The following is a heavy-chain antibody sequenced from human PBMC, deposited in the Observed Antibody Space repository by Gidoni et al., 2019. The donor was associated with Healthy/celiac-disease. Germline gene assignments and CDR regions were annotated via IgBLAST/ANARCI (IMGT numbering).Heavy chain of an antibody. D-gene: IGHD2-15*01. CDR3: ARDGVVVAHDYYYGMDV. CDR2: IWYDGSNK. V-gene: IGHV3-33*01. Sequence: QVQLVASGGGVVQPGRSLRLSCAASGFTFSSYGMHGFRQAPGKGLEWVAVIWYDGSNKYYADAVKGRFTISRDNSKNTLYLQMNSLRAEDTAVYYCARDGVVVAHDYYYGMDVWGQGTTVTVSS. CDR1: GFTFSSYG. J-gene: IGHJ6*02.